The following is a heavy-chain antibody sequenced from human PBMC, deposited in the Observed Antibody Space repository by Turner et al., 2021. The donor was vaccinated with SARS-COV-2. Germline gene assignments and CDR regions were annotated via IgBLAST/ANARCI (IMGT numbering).Heavy chain of an antibody. V-gene: IGHV3-33*01. J-gene: IGHJ6*02. Sequence: VQLVESRGRVVLPEWSLLLLCSASGFTFSSYGMHWVGLARGKGLEWVAVIWYDARNKYYADSLKGRFTISRDNYKNTLYLQMKSLRAEDTDVYYCARDVLVAAGYAMDVWGQGTTVTVSS. CDR2: IWYDARNK. CDR1: GFTFSSYG. CDR3: ARDVLVAAGYAMDV. D-gene: IGHD2-15*01.